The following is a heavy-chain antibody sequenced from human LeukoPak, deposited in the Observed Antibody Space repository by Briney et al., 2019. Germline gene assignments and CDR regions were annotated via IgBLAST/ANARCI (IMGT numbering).Heavy chain of an antibody. D-gene: IGHD6-13*01. V-gene: IGHV3-15*01. CDR3: TRQQLVFDS. CDR2: IKSKTDGETT. Sequence: GGSLRLSCAASGFTFSKDWMSWVRQTPGRGLEWVGLIKSKTDGETTDYAAPVKGRFTISRDDSKNTLYLQMNSLKTEDTAVYYCTRQQLVFDSWGQGTLVTVSS. J-gene: IGHJ5*01. CDR1: GFTFSKDW.